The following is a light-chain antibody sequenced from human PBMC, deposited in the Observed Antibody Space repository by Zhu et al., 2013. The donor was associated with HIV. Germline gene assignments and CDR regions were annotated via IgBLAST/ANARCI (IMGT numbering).Light chain of an antibody. Sequence: QSALTQPASASGSPGQSITISCTGTSSDVGGYNSVSWYQLHPGRAPKLMIYEVSKRPSGVSNRFSGSKSGDTASLTISGLQAEDEAVYSCSSYARSSILVFGGGTTLTVL. V-gene: IGLV2-14*01. CDR2: EVS. CDR1: SSDVGGYNS. J-gene: IGLJ3*02. CDR3: SSYARSSILV.